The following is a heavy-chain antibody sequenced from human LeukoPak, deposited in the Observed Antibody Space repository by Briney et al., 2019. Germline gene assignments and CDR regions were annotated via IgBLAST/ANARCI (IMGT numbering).Heavy chain of an antibody. CDR1: GFTFHDYA. CDR3: AKDLASLYDAFDI. CDR2: ISGDGGRT. Sequence: GGSLRLSCAASGFTFHDYAMDWVRQAPGKGLEWVSLISGDGGRTFYADSVKGRFTISRDNSKNSLYLQMNSLRTDDTALYYCAKDLASLYDAFDIWGQGTMVTVSS. V-gene: IGHV3-43*02. J-gene: IGHJ3*02.